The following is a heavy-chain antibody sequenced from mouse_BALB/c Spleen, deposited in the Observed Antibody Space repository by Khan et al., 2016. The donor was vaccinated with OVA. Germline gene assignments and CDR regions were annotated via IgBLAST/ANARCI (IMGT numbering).Heavy chain of an antibody. CDR2: ISYSGNT. CDR3: ASELGRYYAMDY. D-gene: IGHD4-1*01. V-gene: IGHV3-2*02. CDR1: VYSITSDYA. Sequence: EVKLLESGPGLVKPSQSLSLTCTVTVYSITSDYAWNWIRQFPGNKLEWMGYISYSGNTTYNPSLKSRISITRDTSKNQFFLQLKSVTTEDTATYYCASELGRYYAMDYWGQGTSVTVSS. J-gene: IGHJ4*01.